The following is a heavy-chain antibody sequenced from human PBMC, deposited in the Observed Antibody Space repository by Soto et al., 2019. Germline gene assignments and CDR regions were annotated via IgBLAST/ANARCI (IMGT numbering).Heavy chain of an antibody. CDR3: ARGRASASYYLPDY. CDR2: INPNSGNI. Sequence: ASVKVSCKASGNTFTSYDINWVRQATGHGLEWMGWINPNSGNIGYAQKFQGRVTMTRDTAIRTDYMEVSRLRSDDTAVYYCARGRASASYYLPDYWGQGILVXV. V-gene: IGHV1-8*01. CDR1: GNTFTSYD. D-gene: IGHD3-10*01. J-gene: IGHJ4*02.